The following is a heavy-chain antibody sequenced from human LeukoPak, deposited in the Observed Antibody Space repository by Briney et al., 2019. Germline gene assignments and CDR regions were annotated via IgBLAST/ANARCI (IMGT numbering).Heavy chain of an antibody. Sequence: GGSLRLSCATSGFTFSTYEMNWVRQAPGKGLEWVSHISGSGGAIYYADSVKGRFTISRDNAKNSLYLQMNSLRAEDTAVYYCARRYCSSTSCTLDYWGQGTLVTVSS. CDR2: ISGSGGAI. J-gene: IGHJ4*02. V-gene: IGHV3-48*03. CDR3: ARRYCSSTSCTLDY. CDR1: GFTFSTYE. D-gene: IGHD2-2*01.